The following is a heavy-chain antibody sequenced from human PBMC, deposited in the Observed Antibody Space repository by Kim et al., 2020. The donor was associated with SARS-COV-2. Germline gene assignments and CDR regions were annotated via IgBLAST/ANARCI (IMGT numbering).Heavy chain of an antibody. CDR2: IYSGGST. CDR1: GFTVSSNY. J-gene: IGHJ6*03. CDR3: AREYYDFWSGYHYYMDV. D-gene: IGHD3-3*01. V-gene: IGHV3-53*01. Sequence: GGSLRLSCAASGFTVSSNYMSWVRQAPGKGLEWVSVIYSGGSTYYADSVKGRFTISRHNSKNTPYLKMNSLRAADTAVYYCAREYYDFWSGYHYYMDVWGKGTTVTVSS.